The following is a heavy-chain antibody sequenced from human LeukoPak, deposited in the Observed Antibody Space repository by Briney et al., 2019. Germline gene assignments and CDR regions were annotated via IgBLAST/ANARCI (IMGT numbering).Heavy chain of an antibody. Sequence: GGSLRLSCAASGFTVSSYAMSWVRQAPGKGLEWVSAISGSGGSTYYADSVKGRFTISRDNSKNTLYLQMNSLRAEDTAVYYCAKGRRITMVRGVTDPFDYWGQGTLVTVSS. CDR2: ISGSGGST. CDR1: GFTVSSYA. V-gene: IGHV3-23*01. J-gene: IGHJ4*02. CDR3: AKGRRITMVRGVTDPFDY. D-gene: IGHD3-10*01.